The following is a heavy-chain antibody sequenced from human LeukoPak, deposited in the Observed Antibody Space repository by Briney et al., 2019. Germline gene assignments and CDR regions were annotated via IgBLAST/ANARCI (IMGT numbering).Heavy chain of an antibody. J-gene: IGHJ4*02. Sequence: SETLSLTCTVSGDSISRSTYYWSWIRQPPGKGLEWIGYIYYSGSTNYNPSLKSRVTISVDTSKNQFSLKLSSVTAADTAVYYCARAATSSGWYIGYWGQGTLVTVSS. D-gene: IGHD6-19*01. V-gene: IGHV4-61*01. CDR2: IYYSGST. CDR3: ARAATSSGWYIGY. CDR1: GDSISRSTYY.